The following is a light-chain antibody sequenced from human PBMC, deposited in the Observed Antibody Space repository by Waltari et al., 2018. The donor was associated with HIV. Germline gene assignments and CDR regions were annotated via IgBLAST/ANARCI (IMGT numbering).Light chain of an antibody. V-gene: IGLV1-40*01. CDR3: QSYDSTGV. CDR1: SSNIGAGYD. CDR2: GNS. Sequence: QSVLTQPPSVSGAPGQRVTISCPGSSSNIGAGYDVHWYQQLPGTAPKLLIYGNSNLPSGVPDRFSGSKSGTSASLAITGLQAEDEADYYCQSYDSTGVFGGGTKLTVL. J-gene: IGLJ3*02.